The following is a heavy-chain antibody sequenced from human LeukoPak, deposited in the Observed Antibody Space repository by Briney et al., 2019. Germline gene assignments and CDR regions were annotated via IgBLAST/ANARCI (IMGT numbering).Heavy chain of an antibody. Sequence: GGSLRLSCAASGFTFSSYNMNWVRQAPGKGLEWVSSITSGSSYIYYADSVKGRFTISRDNAKNSLYLQMNSLRAEDTAVYYCAKDVGGRWLSYFDYWGQGTLVTVSS. V-gene: IGHV3-21*01. CDR2: ITSGSSYI. D-gene: IGHD3-22*01. CDR1: GFTFSSYN. J-gene: IGHJ4*02. CDR3: AKDVGGRWLSYFDY.